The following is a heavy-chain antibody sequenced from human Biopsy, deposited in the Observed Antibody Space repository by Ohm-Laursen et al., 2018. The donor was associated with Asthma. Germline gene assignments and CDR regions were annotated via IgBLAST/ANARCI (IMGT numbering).Heavy chain of an antibody. CDR3: ARAGALIVGATMGY. D-gene: IGHD1-26*01. CDR1: GYTFTSYG. J-gene: IGHJ4*02. CDR2: ISAYNGNT. Sequence: ASVKVSCKASGYTFTSYGISWVRQAPGQGLEWMGWISAYNGNTNYAQKLQGRVTMTTDTSTSTVYMELSSLRSEDTAVYYCARAGALIVGATMGYWGQGTLVTVSS. V-gene: IGHV1-18*04.